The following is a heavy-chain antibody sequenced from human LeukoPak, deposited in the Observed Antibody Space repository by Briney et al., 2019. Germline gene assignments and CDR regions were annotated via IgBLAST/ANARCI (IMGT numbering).Heavy chain of an antibody. CDR2: IKQDGSEK. D-gene: IGHD3-3*01. Sequence: GGSLRLSCAASGFTFSSYAMSWVRQAPGKGLEWVANIKQDGSEKYYVDSVKGRFTISRDNAKNSLYLHMSSLRAEDTAVYYCARDSIFGVDYWGQGTLVIVSS. CDR1: GFTFSSYA. J-gene: IGHJ4*02. V-gene: IGHV3-7*01. CDR3: ARDSIFGVDY.